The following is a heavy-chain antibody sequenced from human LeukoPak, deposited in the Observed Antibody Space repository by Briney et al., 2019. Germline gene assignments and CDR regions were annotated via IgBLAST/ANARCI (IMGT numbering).Heavy chain of an antibody. CDR2: ISWTGDKV. J-gene: IGHJ4*02. V-gene: IGHV3-9*01. CDR3: IKDAPNGSIDY. Sequence: PGGSLRLSCVTSGFTFGDFVMHWVRQAPGKGLECVSTISWTGDKVAYAGSVKARFTVSRDNAKNSLFLQMNSLRTDDTALYYCIKDAPNGSIDYWGQGTLVTVSS. CDR1: GFTFGDFV. D-gene: IGHD2-8*01.